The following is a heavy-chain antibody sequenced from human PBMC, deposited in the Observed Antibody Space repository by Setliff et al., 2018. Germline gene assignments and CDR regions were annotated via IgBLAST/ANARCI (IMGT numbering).Heavy chain of an antibody. D-gene: IGHD3-22*01. CDR1: GGTFSSYG. V-gene: IGHV1-69*05. Sequence: ASVKVSCKASGGTFSSYGISWVRQAPGQGLEWMGGTTPMFGTTEYAQKFQGRLTIITDESTNTAFMQLSSLRSDDTAVYYCVREGVDSRSSTDYRYYMDVWGKGTTVTVSS. J-gene: IGHJ6*03. CDR3: VREGVDSRSSTDYRYYMDV. CDR2: TTPMFGTT.